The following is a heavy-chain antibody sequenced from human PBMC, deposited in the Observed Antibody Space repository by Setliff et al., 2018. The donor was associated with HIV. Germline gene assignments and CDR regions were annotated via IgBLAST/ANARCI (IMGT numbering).Heavy chain of an antibody. Sequence: ASVKVSCKASGYAFTRNGISWVRQAPGQGLEWMGWISAYNGNTNYAQKLQGRVTMTTDTSTSTAYMELRSLRCDDTAVYYCARARITMVRGVHRRGDYYYYMDVWGKGTTVTVSS. CDR1: GYAFTRNG. CDR3: ARARITMVRGVHRRGDYYYYMDV. J-gene: IGHJ6*03. V-gene: IGHV1-18*01. D-gene: IGHD3-10*01. CDR2: ISAYNGNT.